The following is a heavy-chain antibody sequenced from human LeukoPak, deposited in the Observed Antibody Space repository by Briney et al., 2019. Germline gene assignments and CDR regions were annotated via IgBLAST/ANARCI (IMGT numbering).Heavy chain of an antibody. J-gene: IGHJ4*02. CDR1: GFTFSSYA. Sequence: GGSLRLSCAASGFTFSSYAMSWVRQAPGKGLEWVSAISGSGGSTYYADSVKGRFTISRDNSKNTLYLQMNSLRAEDTAVYYCAKDQVRVVVAATLTTNWGQGTLVTVSS. CDR2: ISGSGGST. V-gene: IGHV3-23*01. CDR3: AKDQVRVVVAATLTTN. D-gene: IGHD2-15*01.